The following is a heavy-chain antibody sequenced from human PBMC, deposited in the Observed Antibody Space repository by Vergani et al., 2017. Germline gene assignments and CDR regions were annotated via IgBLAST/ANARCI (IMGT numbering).Heavy chain of an antibody. J-gene: IGHJ5*02. CDR1: GYSFTSYW. Sequence: EVQLVQSGAEVKKPGESLKISCKGSGYSFTSYWIGWVRQMPGKGLEWMGIIYPGDSDTRYSPSFQGQVTISADKSISTAYLQWSSLKASDTAMYYCARDWGQQGGRLRFLEWLLAPNWFDPWGQGTLVTVSS. CDR3: ARDWGQQGGRLRFLEWLLAPNWFDP. V-gene: IGHV5-51*01. CDR2: IYPGDSDT. D-gene: IGHD3-3*01.